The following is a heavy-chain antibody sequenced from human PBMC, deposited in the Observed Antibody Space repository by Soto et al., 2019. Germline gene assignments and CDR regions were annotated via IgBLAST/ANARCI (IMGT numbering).Heavy chain of an antibody. V-gene: IGHV1-2*02. J-gene: IGHJ4*02. CDR1: GYTFTGHY. CDR2: IGPESGAT. Sequence: ASVKVSCKASGYTFTGHYIHWVRQAPQQGPEWMGEIGPESGATRYAQKFRGRVTMPMDTSITTVYMELRNLSPDDTAVYYCGRGRSGQIVVFYWGQGTPVTVSS. D-gene: IGHD1-26*01. CDR3: GRGRSGQIVVFY.